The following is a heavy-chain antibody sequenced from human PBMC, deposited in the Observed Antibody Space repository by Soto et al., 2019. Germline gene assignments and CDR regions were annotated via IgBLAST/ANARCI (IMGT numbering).Heavy chain of an antibody. D-gene: IGHD3-16*01. CDR1: GYTFTNFG. CDR2: ISAYNGNT. V-gene: IGHV1-18*01. J-gene: IGHJ4*02. CDR3: SRGGTPSDY. Sequence: QVQLVQSGAEVKKPGASVKVSCKASGYTFTNFGISWVRQAPGQGLEWMGWISAYNGNTNYAQNFQGRGTMTTDTSTSSANMELSSQRSDDTAVYYCSRGGTPSDYWGQGTLVTVYS.